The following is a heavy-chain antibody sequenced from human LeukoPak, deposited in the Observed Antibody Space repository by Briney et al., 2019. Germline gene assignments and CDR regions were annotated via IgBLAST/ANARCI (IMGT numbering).Heavy chain of an antibody. J-gene: IGHJ4*02. CDR3: ATQRGPYYFDY. CDR1: GFTVSSNY. V-gene: IGHV3-66*01. CDR2: IYSGGST. Sequence: GGSLRLSCAASGFTVSSNYMSWVRQAPGKGLEWVSVIYSGGSTYYADSVKGRFTISRDNSKNTLYLQMNSLRAEDTAVYYCATQRGPYYFDYWGQGTLVTVSS.